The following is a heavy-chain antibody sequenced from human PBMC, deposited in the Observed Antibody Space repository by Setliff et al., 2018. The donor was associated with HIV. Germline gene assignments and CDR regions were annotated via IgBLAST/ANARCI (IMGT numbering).Heavy chain of an antibody. CDR1: GYTFINYA. Sequence: ASVKVSCKASGYTFINYAMNWVRQAPGQGLEWMGWTNTSSGSPTYAQAFTGRFVFSVDTSVTTAYLQISSLKAEDTAIYYCARALYGDYGGDVNWMDPWGQGTLVTVSS. CDR2: TNTSSGSP. D-gene: IGHD4-17*01. J-gene: IGHJ5*02. CDR3: ARALYGDYGGDVNWMDP. V-gene: IGHV7-4-1*02.